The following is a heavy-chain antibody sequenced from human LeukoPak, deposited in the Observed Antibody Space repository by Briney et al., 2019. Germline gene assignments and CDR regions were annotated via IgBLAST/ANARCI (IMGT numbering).Heavy chain of an antibody. CDR3: ARPIVVVPAARGYYMDV. D-gene: IGHD2-2*01. V-gene: IGHV4-34*01. J-gene: IGHJ6*03. CDR2: INHSGST. Sequence: GSLRLSCAASGFTFSGYYWSWIRQPPGKGLEWIGEINHSGSTNYNPSLKSRVTISVDTSKNQFSLKLSSVTAADTAVYYCARPIVVVPAARGYYMDVWGKGTTVTVSS. CDR1: GFTFSGYY.